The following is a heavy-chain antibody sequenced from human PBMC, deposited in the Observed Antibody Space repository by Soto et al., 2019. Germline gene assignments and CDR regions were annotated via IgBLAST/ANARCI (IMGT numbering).Heavy chain of an antibody. CDR1: GFTFSSDS. CDR2: ISSSSSYI. CDR3: ARDLRPAVRIFVL. V-gene: IGHV3-21*01. Sequence: PGGSLRLSCAASGFTFSSDSMNWVRQAPGKGLEWVSSISSSSSYIYYADSVKGRFTISRDNAKNSLYLQMNSLRAEDTAVYYCARDLRPAVRIFVLWGQGTMVTVSS. J-gene: IGHJ3*01. D-gene: IGHD3-10*01.